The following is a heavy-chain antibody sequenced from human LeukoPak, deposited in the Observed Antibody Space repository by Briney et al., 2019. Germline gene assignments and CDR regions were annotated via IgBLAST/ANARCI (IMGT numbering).Heavy chain of an antibody. CDR2: ISYDGSNK. D-gene: IGHD5-18*01. CDR1: GFTFSSYA. Sequence: GGSLRLSCAASGFTFSSYAMHWVRQAPGKGLEWVAVISYDGSNKYYADSVKGRFTISRDNSKNTLYLQMNSLRAEDTAVYYCARDRNVDTAIVSWFDPSGQGNPVSASS. J-gene: IGHJ5*02. CDR3: ARDRNVDTAIVSWFDP. V-gene: IGHV3-30-3*01.